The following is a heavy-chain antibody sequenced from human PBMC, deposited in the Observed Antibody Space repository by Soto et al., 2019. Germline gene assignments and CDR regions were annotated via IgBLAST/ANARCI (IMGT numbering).Heavy chain of an antibody. V-gene: IGHV4-61*01. CDR1: GGSVSSGSNY. D-gene: IGHD6-13*01. Sequence: SETLSLTCTVSGGSVSSGSNYWSWIRQPPGKGLEWIGYIYYSGSTNYNPSLKSRVTISVDTSKNQFSLKLSSVTAADTAVYYCASIAAAQENWFDPWGQGTLVTVSS. J-gene: IGHJ5*02. CDR3: ASIAAAQENWFDP. CDR2: IYYSGST.